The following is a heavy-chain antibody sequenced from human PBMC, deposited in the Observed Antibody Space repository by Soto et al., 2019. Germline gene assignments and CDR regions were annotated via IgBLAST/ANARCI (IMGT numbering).Heavy chain of an antibody. CDR2: INPSGGST. Sequence: SEKISCRATGYSLTSYYMHRVRQAPGQGLEWMGIINPSGGSTSYAQKFQGRVTMTRDTSTSTVYMELSSLRSEDTAVYYCASSRVPNNCISTSCSPDDYYYGMDVWGQGTTVTVSS. V-gene: IGHV1-46*01. D-gene: IGHD2-2*01. CDR3: ASSRVPNNCISTSCSPDDYYYGMDV. CDR1: GYSLTSYY. J-gene: IGHJ6*02.